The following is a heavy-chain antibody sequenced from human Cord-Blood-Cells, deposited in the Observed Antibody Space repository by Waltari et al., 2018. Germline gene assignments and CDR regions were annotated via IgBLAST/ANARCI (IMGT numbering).Heavy chain of an antibody. V-gene: IGHV4-34*01. Sequence: QVQLQQWGAGLLTPSETLSPTCAVYCGSFCGSYWSCIRQPPGKGLEWIGEINHSGSANYNPSLKSRVTISVDTSKNQFSLKLSSVTAADTAVYYCARGGSSGFDYWGQGTLVTVSS. J-gene: IGHJ4*02. D-gene: IGHD6-19*01. CDR3: ARGGSSGFDY. CDR2: INHSGSA. CDR1: CGSFCGSY.